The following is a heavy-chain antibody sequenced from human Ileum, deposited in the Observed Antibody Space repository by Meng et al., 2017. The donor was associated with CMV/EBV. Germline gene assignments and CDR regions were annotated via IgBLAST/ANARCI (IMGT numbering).Heavy chain of an antibody. D-gene: IGHD2-8*01. Sequence: SLIFSCASSDSIFSTYGMHWVRQAPGKGLEWVAFIGDNGGNIYYADTVKGRFTISRDNSKNTLYLQMNGLRPEDTAVYYCTKEPQCTSGCCSAFDYWGQGTLVTVSS. J-gene: IGHJ4*02. CDR3: TKEPQCTSGCCSAFDY. CDR1: DSIFSTYG. CDR2: IGDNGGNI. V-gene: IGHV3-30*02.